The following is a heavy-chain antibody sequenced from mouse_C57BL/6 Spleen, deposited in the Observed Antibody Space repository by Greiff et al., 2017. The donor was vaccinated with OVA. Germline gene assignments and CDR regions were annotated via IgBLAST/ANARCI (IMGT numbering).Heavy chain of an antibody. CDR2: INPNNGGT. V-gene: IGHV1-18*01. Sequence: VQLQQSGPELVKPGASVKIPCKASGYTFTDYNMDWVKQSHGKSLEWIGDINPNNGGTIYNQKFKGKATLTVDKSSSTAYMELRRLTSEDTAVYYCARGYYDYGSSYYYAMDYWGQGTSVTVSS. J-gene: IGHJ4*01. CDR1: GYTFTDYN. CDR3: ARGYYDYGSSYYYAMDY. D-gene: IGHD2-4*01.